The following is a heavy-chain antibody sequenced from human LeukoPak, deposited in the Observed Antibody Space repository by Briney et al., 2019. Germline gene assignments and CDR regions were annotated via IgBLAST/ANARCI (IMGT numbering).Heavy chain of an antibody. V-gene: IGHV1-2*02. Sequence: ASVTVSYKASGYTFTGYYIHWVRQAPGQGREGMGWIYPYSGDTNYAQNFQGRVTMTRDTSISTAYMELSSLKSDDTAVYYCARDRNSGSSLDIWGQGTMLTVSS. CDR2: IYPYSGDT. CDR1: GYTFTGYY. D-gene: IGHD6-6*01. CDR3: ARDRNSGSSLDI. J-gene: IGHJ3*02.